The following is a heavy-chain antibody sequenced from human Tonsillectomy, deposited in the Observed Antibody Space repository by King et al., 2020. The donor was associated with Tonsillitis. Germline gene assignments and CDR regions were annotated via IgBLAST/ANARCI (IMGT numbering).Heavy chain of an antibody. J-gene: IGHJ4*02. CDR2: ISYDGSTK. CDR1: AFTFRNYG. D-gene: IGHD1-26*01. CDR3: AGVLSGTYSDY. V-gene: IGHV3-30*04. Sequence: VQLVESGGGLVQPGKSLRLSCVASAFTFRNYGMHWVRQAPGKGLDWVTYISYDGSTKYYADSVKGRFTISRDNSNNTLYLQMNSLRPGDTAVYYCAGVLSGTYSDYWGQGTLVTVSS.